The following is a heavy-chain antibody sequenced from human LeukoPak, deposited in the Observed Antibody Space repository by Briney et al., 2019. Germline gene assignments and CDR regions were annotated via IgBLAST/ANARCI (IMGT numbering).Heavy chain of an antibody. CDR1: GFTFSSYG. CDR2: IRYDGSNK. D-gene: IGHD3-10*01. Sequence: GGSLRLSCAASGFTFSSYGMHWVRQAPGKGLEWVAFIRYDGSNKYYADSVKGRFTISRDNSKNTLYLQMNSLRAEDTAVYYCAKDRQLGYGSEYYYYMDVWGKGTTVTVSS. J-gene: IGHJ6*03. V-gene: IGHV3-30*02. CDR3: AKDRQLGYGSEYYYYMDV.